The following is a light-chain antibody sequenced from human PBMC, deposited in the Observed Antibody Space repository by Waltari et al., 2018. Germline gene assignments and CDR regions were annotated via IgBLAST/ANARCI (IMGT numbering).Light chain of an antibody. CDR3: ISDTSSRTWV. CDR1: SSDVGGYKY. CDR2: EVS. J-gene: IGLJ3*02. Sequence: QSALTQPASVSGSPGQSITISCTGTSSDVGGYKYFSWYQHHPGKAPKLMIYEVSNRPSGVSNRCSGSKSGNTASLTISGLQAEDEADYYCISDTSSRTWVFGGGTKVTVL. V-gene: IGLV2-14*01.